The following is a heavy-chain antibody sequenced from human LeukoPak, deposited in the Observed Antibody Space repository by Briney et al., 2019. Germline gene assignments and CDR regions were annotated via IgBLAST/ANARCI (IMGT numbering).Heavy chain of an antibody. CDR2: IIPIYGTA. CDR1: GGTFSSYA. J-gene: IGHJ4*02. CDR3: ARVPLHFARGTAMITGGVYYFDY. D-gene: IGHD5-18*01. V-gene: IGHV1-69*05. Sequence: ASVKVSCKVSGGTFSSYAITWVRQAPGQGLEWMGGIIPIYGTAKYAQKFQGRLTITTDESTSTAYMGLNSLRSEDTAVYCCARVPLHFARGTAMITGGVYYFDYWGQGTLVTVSS.